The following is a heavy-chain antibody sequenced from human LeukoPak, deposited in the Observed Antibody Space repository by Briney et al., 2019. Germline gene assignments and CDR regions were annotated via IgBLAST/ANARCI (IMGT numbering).Heavy chain of an antibody. V-gene: IGHV3-7*01. CDR3: ARDQVRFLEWTNYWYFDL. Sequence: GGSLRLSCAASRFTFSSYWMSWVRQAPGKGLEWVANIKQDGSEKYYVDSVKGRFTISRDNAKNSLYLQMNSLRAEDTAVYYCARDQVRFLEWTNYWYFDLWGRGTLVTVSS. J-gene: IGHJ2*01. D-gene: IGHD3-3*01. CDR1: RFTFSSYW. CDR2: IKQDGSEK.